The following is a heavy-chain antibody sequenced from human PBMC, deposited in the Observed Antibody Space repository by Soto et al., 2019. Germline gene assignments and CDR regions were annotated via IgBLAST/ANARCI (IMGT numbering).Heavy chain of an antibody. Sequence: GGSLRLSXAPSGILFSNHGMHLVPPAPSKGLEWVAVIWSDGNNRYYADSVKGRFTISRDNSKNTVYLQMNSLRAEDTAVYYCARESITMIVVVITTPPDYWGQGRMITVSS. CDR1: GILFSNHG. CDR2: IWSDGNNR. CDR3: ARESITMIVVVITTPPDY. V-gene: IGHV3-33*01. D-gene: IGHD3-22*01. J-gene: IGHJ4*02.